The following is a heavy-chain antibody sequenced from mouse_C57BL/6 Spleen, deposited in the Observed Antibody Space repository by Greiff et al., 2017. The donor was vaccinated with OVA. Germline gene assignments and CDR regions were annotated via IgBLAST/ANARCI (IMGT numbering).Heavy chain of an antibody. D-gene: IGHD1-1*01. Sequence: VQLQESGPELVKPGASVKISCKASGHAFSSSWMNWVKQRPGKGLEWIGRIYPGDGDTNYNGKFKGKATLTADKSSSTAYMQLSSLTSEDSAVYFCARKGYYGLDYWGQGTTLTVSS. CDR3: ARKGYYGLDY. J-gene: IGHJ2*01. CDR1: GHAFSSSW. V-gene: IGHV1-82*01. CDR2: IYPGDGDT.